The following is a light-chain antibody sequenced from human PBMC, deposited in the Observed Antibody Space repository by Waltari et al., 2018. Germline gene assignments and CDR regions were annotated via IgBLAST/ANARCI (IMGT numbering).Light chain of an antibody. Sequence: TCRTRHGISSYLGWYQKKPGKAPKLLIYAASTLKSGVPSMFSGSGSVTDFPLTISCLQSEDFATYSCQQYYSYQWTFGQGTKVEIK. V-gene: IGKV1-8*01. J-gene: IGKJ1*01. CDR2: AAS. CDR3: QQYYSYQWT. CDR1: HGISSY.